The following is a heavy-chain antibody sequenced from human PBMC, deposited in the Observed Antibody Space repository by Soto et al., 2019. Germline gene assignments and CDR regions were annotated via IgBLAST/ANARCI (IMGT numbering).Heavy chain of an antibody. CDR3: AKDCAAAGWYDY. D-gene: IGHD6-13*01. CDR1: GFTFSSYS. V-gene: IGHV3-21*01. CDR2: ISSSSSYK. J-gene: IGHJ4*02. Sequence: GGSLRLSCAASGFTFSSYSMNWVRQAPGKGLEWVSSISSSSSYKYYADSVKGRFTISRDNAKNTLYLQLNSLRAEDTAVYYCAKDCAAAGWYDYWGQGTLVTVSS.